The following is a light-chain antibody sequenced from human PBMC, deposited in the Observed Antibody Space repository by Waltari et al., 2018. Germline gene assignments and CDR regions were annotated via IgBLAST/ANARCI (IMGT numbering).Light chain of an antibody. CDR3: CSYAGSSTVV. CDR1: SSDVGGYNY. CDR2: DVS. Sequence: QSALTQPASVSGSPGQSITISCTGTSSDVGGYNYVSWYQQHPGKAPELMIYDVSKRPSGVSHRFSGSKSGNTASLTISGLQADDEADYYCCSYAGSSTVVFGGGTKLTVL. V-gene: IGLV2-23*02. J-gene: IGLJ2*01.